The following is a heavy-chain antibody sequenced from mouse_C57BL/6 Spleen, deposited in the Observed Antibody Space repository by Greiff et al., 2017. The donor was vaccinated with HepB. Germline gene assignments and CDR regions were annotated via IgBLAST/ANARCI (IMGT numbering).Heavy chain of an antibody. CDR2: INPNNGGT. CDR1: GYTFTDYN. V-gene: IGHV1-18*01. CDR3: ARGDGYEGDWFAY. D-gene: IGHD2-2*01. Sequence: VQLQQSGPELVKPGASVKIPCKASGYTFTDYNMDWVKQSHGKSLEWIGDINPNNGGTIYNQKFKGKATLTVDKSSSTAYMELRSLTSEDTAVYYCARGDGYEGDWFAYWGQGTLVTVSA. J-gene: IGHJ3*01.